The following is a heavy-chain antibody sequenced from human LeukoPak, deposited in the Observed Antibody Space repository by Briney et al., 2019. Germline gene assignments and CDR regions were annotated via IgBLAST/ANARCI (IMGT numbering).Heavy chain of an antibody. CDR3: AKDPANQLLYPAHFSH. D-gene: IGHD2-2*01. CDR1: GFTFSSYV. Sequence: GGSLRLSCAASGFTFSSYVMNWVRQAPGKGLEWVSAISGSGVSTSYADSVKGRFTISRDNSRNTLYLHMNSLRAEDTAIYFCAKDPANQLLYPAHFSHWGQGTLVTVSS. CDR2: ISGSGVST. J-gene: IGHJ1*01. V-gene: IGHV3-23*01.